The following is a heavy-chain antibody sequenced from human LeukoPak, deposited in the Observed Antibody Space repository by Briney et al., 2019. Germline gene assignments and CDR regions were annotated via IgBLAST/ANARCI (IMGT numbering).Heavy chain of an antibody. CDR3: ARDLSGVTGYTYGRGIDY. J-gene: IGHJ4*02. CDR2: IKRDGSEK. CDR1: GFTFSSYW. Sequence: GGSLRLSCAASGFTFSSYWMSWVRQAPGKGLEWVANIKRDGSEKYYVDSVKGRFTISRDNAKTSLYLQMNSLRAEDTAVYYCARDLSGVTGYTYGRGIDYWGQGTLVTVSS. D-gene: IGHD5-18*01. V-gene: IGHV3-7*01.